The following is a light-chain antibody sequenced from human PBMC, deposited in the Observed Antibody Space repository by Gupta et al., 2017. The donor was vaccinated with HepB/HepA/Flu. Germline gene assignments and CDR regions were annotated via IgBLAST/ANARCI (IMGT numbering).Light chain of an antibody. Sequence: QSALTQPASVSGSPGQSITISCTGPSSDVRVYNSVSWYQQHPGKPPKLMIYDVSDRPSGVSSRFSGSKSGNTASLTISGLQAEDEADYFCSSFTSSSTLAVFGGGTRLTVL. V-gene: IGLV2-14*03. CDR2: DVS. CDR3: SSFTSSSTLAV. CDR1: SSDVRVYNS. J-gene: IGLJ2*01.